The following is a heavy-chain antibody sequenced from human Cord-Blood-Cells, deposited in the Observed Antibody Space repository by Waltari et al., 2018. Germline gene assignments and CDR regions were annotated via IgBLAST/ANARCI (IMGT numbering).Heavy chain of an antibody. D-gene: IGHD7-27*01. CDR3: AREVGNWGSGFDY. CDR1: GYTFTGYY. J-gene: IGHJ4*02. Sequence: QVQLVQSGAEVKKPGASVKVSCKPSGYTFTGYYMHWVRQAPGQGLEWMGWINPNSGGTNYAQKFQGWVTMTRDTSISTAYMELSRLRSDDTAVYYCAREVGNWGSGFDYWGQGTLVTVSS. CDR2: INPNSGGT. V-gene: IGHV1-2*04.